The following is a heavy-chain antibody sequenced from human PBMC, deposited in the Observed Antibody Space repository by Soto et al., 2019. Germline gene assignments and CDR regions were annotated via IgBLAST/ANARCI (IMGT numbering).Heavy chain of an antibody. V-gene: IGHV3-23*01. CDR3: AKDSLGDYYYYGLDV. CDR1: GFTFSRFA. Sequence: EVQLLESGGGLVQPGGSLRLSCAASGFTFSRFAMNWVRQAPGKGLEWVSGIGGSGGTTYYADSVKGRFTISRDNSKNTLLLQMNSLRAEDTAVYYCAKDSLGDYYYYGLDVWGQGTTVTVSS. CDR2: IGGSGGTT. D-gene: IGHD2-15*01. J-gene: IGHJ6*02.